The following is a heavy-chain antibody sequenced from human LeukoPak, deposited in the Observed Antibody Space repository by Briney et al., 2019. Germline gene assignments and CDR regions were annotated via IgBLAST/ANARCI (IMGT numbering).Heavy chain of an antibody. J-gene: IGHJ4*02. CDR1: GDSISSRNW. V-gene: IGHV4-4*02. CDR3: ARSAGWWSLDY. D-gene: IGHD2-8*02. CDR2: ISHGGST. Sequence: SETLSLTCAVSGDSISSRNWWNWVRQPPGKGLDWIGEISHGGSTKYNPSLKNRVTISKDNSKNEFSLKLNSVTAADTAVYYCARSAGWWSLDYWGQGALVTVSS.